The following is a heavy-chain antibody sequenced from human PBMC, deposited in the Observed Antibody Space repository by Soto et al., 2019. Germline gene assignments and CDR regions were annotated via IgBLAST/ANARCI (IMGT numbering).Heavy chain of an antibody. D-gene: IGHD3-10*01. CDR2: IFSGENSP. CDR1: GFSLSSYW. Sequence: EVQLAESGGDLIQPGGSLRLSCAASGFSLSSYWMHWVRQAPGKGLEWVSRIFSGENSPTYADSVKGRFTISRDSAKNTLYLQMNSLRVEDTAVYYCVRGGVGYGNLEYWGQGTLVSVSS. J-gene: IGHJ4*02. V-gene: IGHV3-74*01. CDR3: VRGGVGYGNLEY.